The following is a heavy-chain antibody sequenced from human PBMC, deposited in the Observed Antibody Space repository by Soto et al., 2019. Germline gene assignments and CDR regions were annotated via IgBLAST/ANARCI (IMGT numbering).Heavy chain of an antibody. D-gene: IGHD3-9*01. V-gene: IGHV1-18*01. Sequence: APVKVSCKASGYTFTSYGISWVRQAPGQGLEWMGWISAYNGNTNYAQKLQGRVTMTTDTSTSTAYMELRSLRSDDTAVYYCARDQGGRYFDWLREGSPHVSPLDYWGQGTLVTVSS. J-gene: IGHJ4*02. CDR1: GYTFTSYG. CDR3: ARDQGGRYFDWLREGSPHVSPLDY. CDR2: ISAYNGNT.